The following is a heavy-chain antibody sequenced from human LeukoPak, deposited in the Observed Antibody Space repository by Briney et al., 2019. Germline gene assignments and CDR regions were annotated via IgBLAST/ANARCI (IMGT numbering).Heavy chain of an antibody. CDR2: ISSSGSTI. CDR1: GFTFSSYE. Sequence: PGGSLRLSCAASGFTFSSYEMNWVRQAPGKGLEWVSYISSSGSTIYYADSVKGRFTISRDNAKNSLYLQMNSLRAEDTAVYYCAREEKNLEEDYDILTGYYQNWFDPWGQGTLVTVSS. J-gene: IGHJ5*02. CDR3: AREEKNLEEDYDILTGYYQNWFDP. V-gene: IGHV3-48*03. D-gene: IGHD3-9*01.